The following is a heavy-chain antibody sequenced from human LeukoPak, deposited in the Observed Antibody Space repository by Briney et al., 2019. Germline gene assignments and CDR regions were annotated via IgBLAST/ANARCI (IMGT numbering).Heavy chain of an antibody. V-gene: IGHV3-23*01. CDR2: ISGRGGNT. J-gene: IGHJ6*03. Sequence: GGSLRLFCAASGFTFSTYGMSWVRQAPGKGLEWVSSISGRGGNTYYGDSVKGRFTIPRENSQHTLYLQMNSLRPEATAVYFCAKDWRRIVVVAPITRHGNYMDVWGKGTTVTISS. CDR1: GFTFSTYG. D-gene: IGHD2-15*01. CDR3: AKDWRRIVVVAPITRHGNYMDV.